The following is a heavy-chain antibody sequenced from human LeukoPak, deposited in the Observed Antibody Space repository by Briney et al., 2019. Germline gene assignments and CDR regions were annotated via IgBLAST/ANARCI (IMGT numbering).Heavy chain of an antibody. CDR2: ISSSITTT. CDR1: GFNFSDFS. Sequence: PGGSLRLSCAASGFNFSDFSMNCVRQAPGKGLEWVSYISSSITTTYYLDSVKGRFIVSRDNAKISLYLQMNSLRAEDTAVYYCARSLTGGFSIYAPVAYWGQGVLVTVSS. CDR3: ARSLTGGFSIYAPVAY. D-gene: IGHD5/OR15-5a*01. V-gene: IGHV3-48*01. J-gene: IGHJ4*02.